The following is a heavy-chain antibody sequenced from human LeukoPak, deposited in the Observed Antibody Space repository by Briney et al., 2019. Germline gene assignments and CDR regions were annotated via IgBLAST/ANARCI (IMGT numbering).Heavy chain of an antibody. CDR3: ASGGMGARKYYSDPVHH. CDR2: LYSAGAT. Sequence: GGSLRLSCAASGFTVSSNYMSWVRQAPGKGLEWVSILYSAGATYYADSVRGRFTISRDSSKNTVSLQMNSLRAEDTAVYYCASGGMGARKYYSDPVHHGGQGTLVTVSS. V-gene: IGHV3-53*01. CDR1: GFTVSSNY. J-gene: IGHJ4*02. D-gene: IGHD3-10*01.